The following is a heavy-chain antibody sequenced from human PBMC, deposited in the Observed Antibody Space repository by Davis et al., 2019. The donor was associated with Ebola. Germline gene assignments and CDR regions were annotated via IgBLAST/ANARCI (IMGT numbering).Heavy chain of an antibody. Sequence: GSLRLSCTVSGGSISSYYWSWIRQPPGKGLEWIGYIYYSGSTNYNPSLKSRVTISVDTSKNQLSLKLSSVTAADTAVYYCARAPARYCSGGSCYRYGWFDPWGQGTLVTVSS. CDR3: ARAPARYCSGGSCYRYGWFDP. J-gene: IGHJ5*02. CDR1: GGSISSYY. CDR2: IYYSGST. V-gene: IGHV4-59*12. D-gene: IGHD2-15*01.